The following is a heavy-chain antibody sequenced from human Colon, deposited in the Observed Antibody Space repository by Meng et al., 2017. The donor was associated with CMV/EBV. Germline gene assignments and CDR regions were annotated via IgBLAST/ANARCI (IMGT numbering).Heavy chain of an antibody. CDR1: GFTFSSYW. D-gene: IGHD2-8*01. V-gene: IGHV3-7*01. CDR3: ARDRGPNTLDY. Sequence: GESLKISCAASGFTFSSYWMSWVRQAPGKGLEWVANIKQDGSEKYYVDSVKGRFTISRDNAQDSVYLQMNSLRGEDTAIYYCARDRGPNTLDYWGQGTLVTVSS. CDR2: IKQDGSEK. J-gene: IGHJ4*02.